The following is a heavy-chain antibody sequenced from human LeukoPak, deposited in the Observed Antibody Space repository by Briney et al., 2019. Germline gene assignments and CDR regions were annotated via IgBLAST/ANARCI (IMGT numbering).Heavy chain of an antibody. CDR2: INAYNGNT. D-gene: IGHD2-2*01. CDR1: GYTFTSYG. J-gene: IGHJ4*02. Sequence: GASVEVSCKASGYTFTSYGISWVRQAPGQGLEWMGWINAYNGNTNYAQTFQGRVTMTTDTSTRTAYMELRSLRSDDTAVYYCAREPRTRCSSTTCYPLYFDYWGQGTLATVSS. CDR3: AREPRTRCSSTTCYPLYFDY. V-gene: IGHV1-18*01.